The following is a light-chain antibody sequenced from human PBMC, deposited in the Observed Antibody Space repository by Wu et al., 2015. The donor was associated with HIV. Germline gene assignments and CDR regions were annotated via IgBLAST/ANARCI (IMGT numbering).Light chain of an antibody. Sequence: IVLRQSPGTLSLSLGDRAIFSCRASQRISDSYVSWYQQKPGQAPRLLIYGASNRATGVPERFSGRGFGTDFSLIISSLEPEDFAVYFCHQSGSSPLTFGQGTRVE. J-gene: IGKJ1*01. CDR3: HQSGSSPLT. CDR2: GAS. CDR1: QRISDSY. V-gene: IGKV3-20*01.